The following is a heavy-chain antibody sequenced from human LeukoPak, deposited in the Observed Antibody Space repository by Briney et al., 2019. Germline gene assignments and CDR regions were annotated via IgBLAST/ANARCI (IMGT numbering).Heavy chain of an antibody. D-gene: IGHD6-13*01. CDR3: ARNSSSWYYFDY. Sequence: GGSLRLSCAASGFTFSSYSINWVRQAPGKGLEWVSSISSSSSYIYYADSVKGRFIISRDNAKNSLYLQMNSLRAEDTAVYYCARNSSSWYYFDYWGQGTLVTVSS. V-gene: IGHV3-21*01. CDR2: ISSSSSYI. J-gene: IGHJ4*02. CDR1: GFTFSSYS.